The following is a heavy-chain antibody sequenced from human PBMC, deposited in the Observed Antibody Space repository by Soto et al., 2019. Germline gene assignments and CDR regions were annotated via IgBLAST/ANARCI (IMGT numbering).Heavy chain of an antibody. V-gene: IGHV1-18*04. Sequence: ASVKVSCKASGYSFATYGFSWVRQAPGQGLECVGWISAHNGDTHYSQKFQGGVTLTTDTSTNTGYMEPRSLTSDDTAVYFCATEPIYYNDGSGYYPLGHWGQGTLVTVSS. J-gene: IGHJ4*02. CDR2: ISAHNGDT. D-gene: IGHD3-22*01. CDR3: ATEPIYYNDGSGYYPLGH. CDR1: GYSFATYG.